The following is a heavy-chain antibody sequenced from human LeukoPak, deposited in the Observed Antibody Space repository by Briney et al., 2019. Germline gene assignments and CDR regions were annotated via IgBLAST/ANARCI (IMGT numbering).Heavy chain of an antibody. D-gene: IGHD4-17*01. J-gene: IGHJ5*02. CDR3: ARVPTVTNWFDP. CDR2: INAGNGNT. Sequence: ASVKVSCKASGYTFTSYAMHWVRQAPGQRLEWMGWINAGNGNTEYSQKFQGRVTITRDTSASTAYMELSSLRSEDTAVYYCARVPTVTNWFDPWGQGTLVTVSS. CDR1: GYTFTSYA. V-gene: IGHV1-3*01.